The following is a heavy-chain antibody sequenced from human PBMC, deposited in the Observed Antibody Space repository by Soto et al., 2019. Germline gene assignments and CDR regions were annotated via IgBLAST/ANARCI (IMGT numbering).Heavy chain of an antibody. CDR2: ITPGGGSP. J-gene: IGHJ4*02. Sequence: QVQLVQSGAEVKKPGASVKVSCKAPGYPFTSYNRPWVRKPPGQGLRGMGIITPGGGSPSNAEKFQGRVTMARDKSTSTVYMELSSLRSEDTAVYYCARDGRSSYSSGWYYFDYWGQGTLVTVSS. CDR3: ARDGRSSYSSGWYYFDY. CDR1: GYPFTSYN. D-gene: IGHD6-19*01. V-gene: IGHV1-46*01.